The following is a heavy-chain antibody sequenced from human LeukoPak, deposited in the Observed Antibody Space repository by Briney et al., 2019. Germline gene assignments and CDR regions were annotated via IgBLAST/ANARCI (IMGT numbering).Heavy chain of an antibody. D-gene: IGHD1-26*01. V-gene: IGHV3-7*01. Sequence: GGSLRLSCAASGYTFSTYWMAWVRQAPGKGLEWVANIKGDESARHQADSVKGRFTISRDNAQNSVYLQMSSLRGEDTAVYYCARDVVGSLDYWGQGTLVTVSS. CDR3: ARDVVGSLDY. J-gene: IGHJ4*02. CDR2: IKGDESAR. CDR1: GYTFSTYW.